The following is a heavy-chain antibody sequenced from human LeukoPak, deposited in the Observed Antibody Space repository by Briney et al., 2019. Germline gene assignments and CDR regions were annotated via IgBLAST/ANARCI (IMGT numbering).Heavy chain of an antibody. D-gene: IGHD3-16*02. CDR2: IYYSGST. CDR3: ARDKGRGGSYRYSDY. J-gene: IGHJ4*02. V-gene: IGHV4-39*07. Sequence: GSLRLSCSASGFTFSSYWMSWVRQAPGKGLEWIGSIYYSGSTYYNPSLKSRVTISVDTSKNQFSLKLSSVTAADTAVYYCARDKGRGGSYRYSDYWGQGTLVTVSS. CDR1: GFTFSSYW.